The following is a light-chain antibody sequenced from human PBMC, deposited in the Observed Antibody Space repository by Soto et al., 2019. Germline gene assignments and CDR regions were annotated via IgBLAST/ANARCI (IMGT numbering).Light chain of an antibody. V-gene: IGLV2-23*01. CDR1: SSDVGTYNL. Sequence: QSALTQPASVAGSPGQSITISCTGTSSDVGTYNLVSWYQQHPGKAPNLMIYGGSKRPSGVSHRFSGSTSGYTASLTISGLQAEDEADFYCCAYAGSSVYVFGTGTKVT. CDR3: CAYAGSSVYV. J-gene: IGLJ1*01. CDR2: GGS.